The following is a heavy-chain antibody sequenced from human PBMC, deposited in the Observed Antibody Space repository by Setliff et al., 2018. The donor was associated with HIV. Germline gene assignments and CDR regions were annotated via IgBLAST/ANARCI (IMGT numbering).Heavy chain of an antibody. J-gene: IGHJ4*02. CDR3: ARADYYDSSGPTYFDY. V-gene: IGHV1-18*01. CDR2: ISAYNGNT. D-gene: IGHD3-22*01. CDR1: GYIFTSYG. Sequence: GASVKVSCKASGYIFTSYGISWVRQAPGQGLEWMGWISAYNGNTNYAQNLQGRVAMTTDTSTSTAYMELRSLRSDDTAVYYCARADYYDSSGPTYFDYWGQGTLVTVSS.